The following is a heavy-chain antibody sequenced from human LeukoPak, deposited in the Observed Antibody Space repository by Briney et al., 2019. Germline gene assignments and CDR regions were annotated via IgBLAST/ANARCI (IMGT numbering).Heavy chain of an antibody. D-gene: IGHD6-13*01. CDR1: GYTFTSYD. CDR2: MNPNSGNT. J-gene: IGHJ4*02. Sequence: GASVKVSCKASGYTFTSYDINWVRQATGQGLEWMGWMNPNSGNTGYAQKFQGRVTITRNTSISTAYMELSRLRSEDTAVYYCARVSSSSWYVDYWGQGTLVTVSS. V-gene: IGHV1-8*03. CDR3: ARVSSSSWYVDY.